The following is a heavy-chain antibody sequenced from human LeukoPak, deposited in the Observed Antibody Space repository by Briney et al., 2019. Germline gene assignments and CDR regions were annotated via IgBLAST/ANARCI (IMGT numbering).Heavy chain of an antibody. CDR1: GFPFSNYW. CDR2: IKSDGSST. D-gene: IGHD6-19*01. Sequence: AGGSLRLSCAASGFPFSNYWMHWVRQAPGRGLVWVSRIKSDGSSTTYADSVKGRFTISRDNAKSTLYLQMNSLRAEDTAVYYCARVGAVAGAFDIWGQGTMVTVSS. CDR3: ARVGAVAGAFDI. V-gene: IGHV3-74*01. J-gene: IGHJ3*02.